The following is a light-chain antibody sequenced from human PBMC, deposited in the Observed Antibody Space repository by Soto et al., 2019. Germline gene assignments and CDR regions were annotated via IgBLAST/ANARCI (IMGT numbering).Light chain of an antibody. CDR1: QSINSW. J-gene: IGKJ1*01. CDR2: KAS. V-gene: IGKV1-5*03. Sequence: DIQMTQSPSTLSASVGDRVTITCRASQSINSWLAWYQQKPGKAPKLLIYKASSLESGVPSRFSGSGSGTEFTLTISSLQPDDFATYYCQQYNSYPWAFGQGTKVESK. CDR3: QQYNSYPWA.